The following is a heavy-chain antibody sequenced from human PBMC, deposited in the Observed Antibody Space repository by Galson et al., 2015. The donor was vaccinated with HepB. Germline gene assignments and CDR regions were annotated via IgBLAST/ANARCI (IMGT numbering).Heavy chain of an antibody. D-gene: IGHD4-23*01. CDR2: SRNKPKGYST. J-gene: IGHJ4*02. CDR3: ARSEVTTVVTDFDS. CDR1: EFSFSDHY. V-gene: IGHV3-72*01. Sequence: SLRLSCAVSEFSFSDHYIDWVRQAPGKGLEWVGRSRNKPKGYSTAYAASVKGRFTVSRDDSKNSVFLQMNSLRSEDTAVYYCARSEVTTVVTDFDSWGQGTLVTVSS.